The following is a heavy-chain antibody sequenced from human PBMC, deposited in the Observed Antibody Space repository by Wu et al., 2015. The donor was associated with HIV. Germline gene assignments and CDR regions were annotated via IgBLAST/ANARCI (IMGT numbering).Heavy chain of an antibody. V-gene: IGHV1-69*05. J-gene: IGHJ6*02. Sequence: QVQLVQSGAEVKKPGSSVKVSCKASGGTFSSYAISWVRQAPGQGLEWMGGIIPIFGTANYAQKFQGRVTITTDESTSTAYMELSSLRSEDTAVYYCARGVVVTATYYYYYGMDVVGPRDHGSPSP. D-gene: IGHD2-21*02. CDR3: ARGVVVTATYYYYYGMDV. CDR2: IIPIFGTA. CDR1: GGTFSSYA.